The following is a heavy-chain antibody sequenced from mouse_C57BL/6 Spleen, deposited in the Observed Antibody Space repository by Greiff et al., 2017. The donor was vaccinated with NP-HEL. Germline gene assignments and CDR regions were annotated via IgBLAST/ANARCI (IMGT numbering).Heavy chain of an antibody. J-gene: IGHJ3*01. D-gene: IGHD4-1*02. CDR3: ASTGKRAY. CDR2: IDPENGDT. Sequence: VQLQQSGAELVRPGASVKLSCTASGFNIKDDYMHWVKQRPEQGLEWIGWIDPENGDTEYASKFKGKATLTVDTSSSTAYMQLSSLTSEDSAVYYCASTGKRAYWGQGTLVTVSA. CDR1: GFNIKDDY. V-gene: IGHV14-4*01.